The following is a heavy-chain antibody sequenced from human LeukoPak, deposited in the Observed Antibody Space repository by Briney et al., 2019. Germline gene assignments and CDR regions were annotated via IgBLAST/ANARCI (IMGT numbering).Heavy chain of an antibody. CDR1: GYTFTGYY. Sequence: ASVKVSCKASGYTFTGYYMHWVRQAPGQGLEWMGWINPNSGGTNYAQKFQGRVTMTRDTSISTAYMELSRLRADDTAVYYCAREAAAAGENYFDYWGQGTLVTVSS. J-gene: IGHJ4*02. D-gene: IGHD6-13*01. CDR2: INPNSGGT. CDR3: AREAAAAGENYFDY. V-gene: IGHV1-2*02.